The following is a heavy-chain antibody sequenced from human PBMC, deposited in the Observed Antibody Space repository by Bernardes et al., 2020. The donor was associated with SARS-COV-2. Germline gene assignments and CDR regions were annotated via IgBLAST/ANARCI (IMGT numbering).Heavy chain of an antibody. CDR3: TRGSVGYCSGGSCYSVGY. V-gene: IGHV3-15*01. CDR2: IKRTTDRRAT. Sequence: GGSLRLSCAASGFTFNEAWMNWVRQAPGKGLEWVGRIKRTTDRRATEHAASVKGRFTISRDDSGNTVYLQMNSLKTEDTAVYYCTRGSVGYCSGGSCYSVGYWGQGTLVTVSS. J-gene: IGHJ4*02. CDR1: GFTFNEAW. D-gene: IGHD2-15*01.